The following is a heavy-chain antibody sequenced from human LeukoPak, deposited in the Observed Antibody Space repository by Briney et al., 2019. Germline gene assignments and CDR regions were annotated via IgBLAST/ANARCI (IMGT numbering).Heavy chain of an antibody. CDR2: TYYRSKWYN. Sequence: SQTLSLTCAISGDSVSSNSAAWNWLGQSPSRGLEWLGRTYYRSKWYNDYAVSVKGRITINPDTSKNQFSLQLNSVTPEDTAVYYCARDRSYGYGSHFDYWGQGTLVTVSS. D-gene: IGHD5-18*01. CDR1: GDSVSSNSAA. J-gene: IGHJ4*02. CDR3: ARDRSYGYGSHFDY. V-gene: IGHV6-1*01.